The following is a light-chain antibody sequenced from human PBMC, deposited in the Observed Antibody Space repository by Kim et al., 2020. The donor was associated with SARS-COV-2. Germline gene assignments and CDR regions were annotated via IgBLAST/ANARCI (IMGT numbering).Light chain of an antibody. CDR2: GKN. J-gene: IGLJ2*01. CDR1: SLRSYY. CDR3: NSRDSSGNRVVV. V-gene: IGLV3-19*01. Sequence: LGQTVRITCQGDSLRSYYASWYQQKPGQAPVLVIYGKNNRPSGIPDRFSGSSSGNTASLTITGAQAEDEADYYCNSRDSSGNRVVVFGGGTKLTVL.